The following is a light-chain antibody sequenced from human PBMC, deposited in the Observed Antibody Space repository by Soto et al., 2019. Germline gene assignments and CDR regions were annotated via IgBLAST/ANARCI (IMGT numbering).Light chain of an antibody. Sequence: QSVLTQPRSVSGSPGQSVTISCTGTSSDVGTYNYVSWYQQHPGKAPKLMIYDVSQRPSGVPDRFSGSKSGNTASLPISGLQAEDGSDYYCCSYAGSYPSVFGGGTKLTVL. CDR3: CSYAGSYPSV. J-gene: IGLJ2*01. CDR2: DVS. V-gene: IGLV2-11*01. CDR1: SSDVGTYNY.